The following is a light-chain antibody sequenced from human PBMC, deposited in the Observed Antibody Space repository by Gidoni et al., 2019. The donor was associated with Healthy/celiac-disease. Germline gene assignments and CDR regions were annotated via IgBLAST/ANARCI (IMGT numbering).Light chain of an antibody. CDR3: QQRSNWPRT. J-gene: IGKJ4*01. V-gene: IGKV3-11*01. CDR1: QSVSSY. CDR2: DAS. Sequence: VLTQSPATLSLPPGERATLPCRASQSVSSYLAWYQQKPGQAPRLLIYDASNRATGIPARFSGSGSGTDFTLTISSLEPEDFAVYYCQQRSNWPRTFGGGTKVEIK.